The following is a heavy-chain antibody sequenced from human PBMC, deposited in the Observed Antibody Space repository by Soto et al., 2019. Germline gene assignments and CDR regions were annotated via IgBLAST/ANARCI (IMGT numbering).Heavy chain of an antibody. CDR3: VKDRSMIVVVTITLAFDI. Sequence: PGESLKISCAASGFTFSSYGMHWVRQAPGKGLEWVAVISYDGSNKYYADSVKGRFTISRDNSKNTLYLQMNSLRAEDTAVYYCVKDRSMIVVVTITLAFDIWGQGTMVTVSS. J-gene: IGHJ3*02. CDR2: ISYDGSNK. V-gene: IGHV3-30*18. D-gene: IGHD3-22*01. CDR1: GFTFSSYG.